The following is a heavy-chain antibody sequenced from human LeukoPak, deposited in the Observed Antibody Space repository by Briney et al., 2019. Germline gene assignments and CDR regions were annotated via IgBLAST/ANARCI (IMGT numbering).Heavy chain of an antibody. CDR1: RFNFSAYA. CDR3: AKSLPGGYVRSVDP. V-gene: IGHV3-23*01. D-gene: IGHD5-12*01. Sequence: PGGSLRLSCAASRFNFSAYAMSWVRQAPGKGLEWVSSISGGGGTTYYADSVKGRFTISRDNSRKTLDLQMNSLRAEDTALYYCAKSLPGGYVRSVDPWGQGILVTVSS. CDR2: ISGGGGTT. J-gene: IGHJ5*02.